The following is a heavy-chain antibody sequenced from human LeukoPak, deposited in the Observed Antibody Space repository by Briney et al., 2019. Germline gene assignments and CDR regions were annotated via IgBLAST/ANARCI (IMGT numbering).Heavy chain of an antibody. CDR1: GGTFSSYA. V-gene: IGHV1-69*13. Sequence: SVKVSCKASGGTFSSYAISWVRQAPGQVLEWMGGIIPIVGTANYAQKFQGRVTITADESTSTAYMELSSLRSEDTAVYYCARAPGGWAPRVRDYYYYGMDVWGQGTTVTVSS. CDR2: IIPIVGTA. D-gene: IGHD1-1*01. J-gene: IGHJ6*02. CDR3: ARAPGGWAPRVRDYYYYGMDV.